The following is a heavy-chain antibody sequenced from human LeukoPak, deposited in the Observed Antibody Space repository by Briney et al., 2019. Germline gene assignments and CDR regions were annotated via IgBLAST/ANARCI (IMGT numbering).Heavy chain of an antibody. V-gene: IGHV1-2*02. Sequence: SVRVSCKAFGYTFTGYYMQWVRQAPGQGVEWMGGINPNSGGTDYAQKLQRRVTVSRDTSISTAYKGLSRLRADDPTGWLCARGYCSSTSCSQADYWGQGTLVTVSS. J-gene: IGHJ4*02. CDR2: INPNSGGT. D-gene: IGHD2-2*01. CDR3: ARGYCSSTSCSQADY. CDR1: GYTFTGYY.